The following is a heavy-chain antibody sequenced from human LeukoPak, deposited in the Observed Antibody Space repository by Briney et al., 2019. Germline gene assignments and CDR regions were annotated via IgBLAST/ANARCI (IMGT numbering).Heavy chain of an antibody. J-gene: IGHJ3*02. CDR3: AKAFRLDSSGYEDAFDI. CDR1: GFTFDDYA. D-gene: IGHD3-22*01. CDR2: ISWISGSI. V-gene: IGHV3-9*01. Sequence: GGSLRLSCAASGFTFDDYAMHWVRQAPGKGLEWVSGISWISGSIGYADSVKGRFTISRDNAKNSLYLQMNSLRAEDTALYYCAKAFRLDSSGYEDAFDIWGQGTMVTVSS.